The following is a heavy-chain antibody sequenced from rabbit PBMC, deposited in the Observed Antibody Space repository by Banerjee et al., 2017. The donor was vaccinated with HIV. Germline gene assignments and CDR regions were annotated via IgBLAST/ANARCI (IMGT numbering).Heavy chain of an antibody. CDR1: GFDFSSDA. J-gene: IGHJ4*01. D-gene: IGHD4-1*01. CDR2: INTSSGNT. V-gene: IGHV1S45*01. Sequence: QEQLEESGGGLVQPEGSLTLTCTASGFDFSSDAMCWVRQAPGKGLEWIACINTSSGNTVYASWAKGRFTISKTSSTTVTLQMTSLTAADTATYFCARDLAGVVGWNLNLWGPGTLVTVS. CDR3: ARDLAGVVGWNLNL.